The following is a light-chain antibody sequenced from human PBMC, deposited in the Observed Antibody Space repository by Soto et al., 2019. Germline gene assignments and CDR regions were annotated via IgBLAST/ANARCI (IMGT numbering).Light chain of an antibody. CDR2: EVV. V-gene: IGLV2-8*01. J-gene: IGLJ1*01. CDR1: KXDIGVYDF. Sequence: QSALTQPPSASGPPGQSFTISCTGTKXDIGVYDFVSWYQHHPGKAPRLIIYEVVQRPSGVPDRFSGSKSGNTASLTVSGLQAADEADYFCKSYAGSNTYVFGSGTKVTVL. CDR3: KSYAGSNTYV.